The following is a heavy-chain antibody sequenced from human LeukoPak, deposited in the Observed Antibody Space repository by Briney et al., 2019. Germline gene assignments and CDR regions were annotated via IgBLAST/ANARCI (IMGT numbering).Heavy chain of an antibody. Sequence: ASVKVSCKASGYTFTSYYMHWVRQAPGQGLEWMGWINPNSGGTNYAQKFQGRVTMTRDTSISTAYMELSRLRSDDTAVYYCARDLCSGGSCYLDYWGQGTLVTVSS. D-gene: IGHD2-15*01. CDR3: ARDLCSGGSCYLDY. V-gene: IGHV1-2*02. J-gene: IGHJ4*02. CDR2: INPNSGGT. CDR1: GYTFTSYY.